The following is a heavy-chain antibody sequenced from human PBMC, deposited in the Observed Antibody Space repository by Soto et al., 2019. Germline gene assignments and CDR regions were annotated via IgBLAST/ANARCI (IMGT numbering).Heavy chain of an antibody. CDR2: ISSSGSTI. Sequence: GGSLRLSCAASGFTFSDYYMSRIRQAPGKGLEWVSYISSSGSTIYYADSVKGRFTISRDNAKNSLYLQMNSLRAEDTAVYYCARRIEEWPPASALDIWGQGTMVTVSS. V-gene: IGHV3-11*01. D-gene: IGHD3-3*01. CDR1: GFTFSDYY. CDR3: ARRIEEWPPASALDI. J-gene: IGHJ3*02.